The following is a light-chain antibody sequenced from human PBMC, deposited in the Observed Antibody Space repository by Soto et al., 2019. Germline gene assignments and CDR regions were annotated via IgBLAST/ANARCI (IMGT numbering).Light chain of an antibody. CDR1: QSISSY. J-gene: IGKJ4*01. CDR3: QQSYSPLT. V-gene: IGKV1-39*01. Sequence: DIQMTQSPSSLSASVGDRVTITCRASQSISSYLNWYQQKPGKAPKLLIYAASSLQSGVPSRFSGSVSGTDFTLTISSLQPEDFATYYCQQSYSPLTFGGGTKVDIK. CDR2: AAS.